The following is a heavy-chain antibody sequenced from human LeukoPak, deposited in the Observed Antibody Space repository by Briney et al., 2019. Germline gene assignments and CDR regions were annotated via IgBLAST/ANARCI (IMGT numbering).Heavy chain of an antibody. D-gene: IGHD3-16*02. V-gene: IGHV4-30-2*01. J-gene: IGHJ5*02. CDR1: GGSISSGGYY. Sequence: SQTLSLTCTVSGGSISSGGYYWSWIRQPPGKGLEWIGYIYHSGSTYYNPSLKSRVTISVDRSKNQFSLKLSSVTAADTAVYYCARGHLGELSLYDNWFDPWGQGTLVTVSS. CDR3: ARGHLGELSLYDNWFDP. CDR2: IYHSGST.